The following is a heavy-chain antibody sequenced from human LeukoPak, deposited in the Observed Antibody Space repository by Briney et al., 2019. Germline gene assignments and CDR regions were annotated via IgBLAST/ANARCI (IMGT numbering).Heavy chain of an antibody. CDR3: AKDREMATIHYYFDY. D-gene: IGHD5-24*01. V-gene: IGHV3-23*01. CDR2: ISGSGGST. J-gene: IGHJ4*02. Sequence: GGSPRLSCAASGFTFSSYAMSWVRQAPGKGLEWVSAISGSGGSTYYADSVKGRFTISRDNSKNTLYLQMNSLRAEDTAVYYCAKDREMATIHYYFDYWGQGTLVTVSS. CDR1: GFTFSSYA.